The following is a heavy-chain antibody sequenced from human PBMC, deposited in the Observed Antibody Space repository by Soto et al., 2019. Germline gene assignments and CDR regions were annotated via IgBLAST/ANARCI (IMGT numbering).Heavy chain of an antibody. CDR3: ARGASGYSFDY. CDR1: GGSISSGDYY. Sequence: SETLSLTCTVSGGSISSGDYYWSWIRQPPGKGLEWIGYIYYSGSTYYNPSLKSRVTLSVDTSKNQFSLKLSSVTAADTAVYYCARGASGYSFDYWGQGTLVTVSS. CDR2: IYYSGST. V-gene: IGHV4-30-4*01. D-gene: IGHD3-22*01. J-gene: IGHJ4*02.